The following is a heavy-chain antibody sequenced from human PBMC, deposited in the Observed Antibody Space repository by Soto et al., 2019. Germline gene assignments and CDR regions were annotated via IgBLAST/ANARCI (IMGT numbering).Heavy chain of an antibody. Sequence: PGVSLILSGAGSWFTVSSNYMIWVRQAPGKGLEWVSVIYSGGSTYYADSVKGRFTISRDNSKNTLYLQMNSLRAEDTAVYYCARDHGPVPSYYWGQGTLVTVSS. CDR3: ARDHGPVPSYY. V-gene: IGHV3-53*01. CDR1: WFTVSSNY. D-gene: IGHD4-17*01. CDR2: IYSGGST. J-gene: IGHJ4*02.